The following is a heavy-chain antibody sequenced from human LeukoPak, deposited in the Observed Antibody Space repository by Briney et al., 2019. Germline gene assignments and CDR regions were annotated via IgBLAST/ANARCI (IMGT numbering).Heavy chain of an antibody. J-gene: IGHJ5*02. CDR2: IKEDGGEK. V-gene: IGHV3-7*01. CDR3: ARATASNWFDP. Sequence: SGGSLRLSCAASGFTFSAYWMAWVRQAPGKGLEWVANIKEDGGEKYYVDSVKGRFTISRDNAKNSLYLQMSSLRAEDTAVYYCARATASNWFDPWGQGTLVTVSS. D-gene: IGHD2-21*01. CDR1: GFTFSAYW.